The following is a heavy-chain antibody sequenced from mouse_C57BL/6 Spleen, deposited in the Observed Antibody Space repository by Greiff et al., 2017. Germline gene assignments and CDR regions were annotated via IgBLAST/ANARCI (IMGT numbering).Heavy chain of an antibody. CDR3: ARRDWEGYLDY. Sequence: EVKLMESGGGLVKPGGSLKLSCAASGFTFSDYGMHWVRQAPEKGLEWVAYISSGSSTIYYADTVKGRFTISRDNAKNTLFLQMTSLRSEDTAMYYCARRDWEGYLDYWGQGTTLTVSS. V-gene: IGHV5-17*01. J-gene: IGHJ2*01. CDR1: GFTFSDYG. CDR2: ISSGSSTI. D-gene: IGHD4-1*01.